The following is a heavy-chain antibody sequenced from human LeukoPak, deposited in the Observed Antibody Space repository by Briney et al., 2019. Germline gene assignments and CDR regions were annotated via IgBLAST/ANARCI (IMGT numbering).Heavy chain of an antibody. CDR2: IYYSGST. CDR3: ARGRDCSSTSCYSLKPRGAWFDP. V-gene: IGHV4-59*01. D-gene: IGHD2-2*02. Sequence: SETLSLTCTVSGGSISSYYWSWIRQPPGKGLEWIGYIYYSGSTNYNPSLKSRVTISVDTSKNQFSLKLSSVTAADTAVYYCARGRDCSSTSCYSLKPRGAWFDPWGQGTLVTVSS. CDR1: GGSISSYY. J-gene: IGHJ5*01.